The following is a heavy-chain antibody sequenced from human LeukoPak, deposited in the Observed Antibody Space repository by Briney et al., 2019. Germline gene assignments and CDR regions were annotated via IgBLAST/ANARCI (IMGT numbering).Heavy chain of an antibody. J-gene: IGHJ6*02. CDR1: AYTFTTYY. V-gene: IGHV1-46*04. D-gene: IGHD2-2*01. Sequence: GASVKVSCKASAYTFTTYYIHWVRQAPGQGLEWMGKINPSGGSTSYAQKLQGRVTMTRDMSTTTVYMELSSLRSEDTAVYYCASGVPAAMQDYYGMDVWGQGTTVTVSS. CDR2: INPSGGST. CDR3: ASGVPAAMQDYYGMDV.